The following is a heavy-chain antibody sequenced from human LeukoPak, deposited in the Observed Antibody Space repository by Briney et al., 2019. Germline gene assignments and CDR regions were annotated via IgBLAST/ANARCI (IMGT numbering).Heavy chain of an antibody. D-gene: IGHD3-10*01. CDR3: ARDPERGDGYGFDI. CDR1: GGSISSHF. CDR2: IYYSGGT. J-gene: IGHJ3*02. Sequence: SETLSLTCTVSGGSISSHFWNWIRQPPGKGLEWIGYIYYSGGTNYNPSLQSRVTISVDTSKTQFSLKLSSMTAADTAVYYCARDPERGDGYGFDIWGQGKMVTVSS. V-gene: IGHV4-59*11.